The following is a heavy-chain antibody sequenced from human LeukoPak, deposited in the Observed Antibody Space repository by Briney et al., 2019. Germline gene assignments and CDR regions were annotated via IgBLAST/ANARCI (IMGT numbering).Heavy chain of an antibody. J-gene: IGHJ4*02. CDR1: GFTFSSYV. Sequence: GGSLRLSCAASGFTFSSYVMSWVRQAPGKGLEWVSAISGSGGSTYYADSVKGRFTISRDNSKNTLYLQMNSLRAEDTAVYYCAKDGHIVVVVAATWGYFDYWGQGTLVTVSS. CDR2: ISGSGGST. D-gene: IGHD2-15*01. CDR3: AKDGHIVVVVAATWGYFDY. V-gene: IGHV3-23*01.